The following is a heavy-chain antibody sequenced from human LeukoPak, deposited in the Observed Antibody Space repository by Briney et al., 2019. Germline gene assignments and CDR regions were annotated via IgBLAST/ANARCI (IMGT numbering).Heavy chain of an antibody. V-gene: IGHV3-74*01. Sequence: GGSLRLSCAASGFTFSSYWMHWVRQAPGKGPVWVSRVDVHGQGTAYADSVKGRFTISRDTSKNTLYLHMSSLRADDTAVYYCAKGGYDYVEVAYFDYWGQGTLVTVSS. CDR2: VDVHGQGT. D-gene: IGHD5-12*01. J-gene: IGHJ4*02. CDR3: AKGGYDYVEVAYFDY. CDR1: GFTFSSYW.